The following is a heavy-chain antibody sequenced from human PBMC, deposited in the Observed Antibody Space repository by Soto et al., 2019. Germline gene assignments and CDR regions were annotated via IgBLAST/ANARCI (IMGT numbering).Heavy chain of an antibody. CDR3: ARDSGCISTSCYYDY. V-gene: IGHV3-30-3*01. J-gene: IGHJ4*02. CDR2: ISYEGSNK. D-gene: IGHD2-2*01. CDR1: GFTFSSYA. Sequence: QVQLVESGGGVVQPGRSLRLSCAASGFTFSSYAMHWVRQAPGKGLEWVAVISYEGSNKYYADSVKGRFTISRDNSKNTLYLQMNSLRAEDTAVYYCARDSGCISTSCYYDYWGQGTLVTVSS.